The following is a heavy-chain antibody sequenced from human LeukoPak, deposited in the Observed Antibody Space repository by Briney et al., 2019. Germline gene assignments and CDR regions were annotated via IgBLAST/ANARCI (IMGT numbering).Heavy chain of an antibody. D-gene: IGHD3-10*01. Sequence: SVKVSCKASGGTFSSYAISWVRQAPGQGLEWMGGIIPIFGTANYAQKFQGRVTITADKSTSTAYMELSSLRSEDTAVYYCARVELQPKKNYYYMDVWGKGTTVTVSS. CDR3: ARVELQPKKNYYYMDV. J-gene: IGHJ6*03. V-gene: IGHV1-69*06. CDR2: IIPIFGTA. CDR1: GGTFSSYA.